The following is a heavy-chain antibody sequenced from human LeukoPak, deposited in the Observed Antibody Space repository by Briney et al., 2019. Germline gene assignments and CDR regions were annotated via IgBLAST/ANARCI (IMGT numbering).Heavy chain of an antibody. CDR1: GYTFTGYY. V-gene: IGHV1-24*01. D-gene: IGHD3-3*01. Sequence: ASVKVSCKASGYTFTGYYMHWVRQAPGKGLEWMGGFDPEDGETIYAQKFQGRVTMTEDTSTDTAYMELSSLRSEDTAVYYCATIFAWIPFDYWGQGTLVTVSS. CDR2: FDPEDGET. CDR3: ATIFAWIPFDY. J-gene: IGHJ4*02.